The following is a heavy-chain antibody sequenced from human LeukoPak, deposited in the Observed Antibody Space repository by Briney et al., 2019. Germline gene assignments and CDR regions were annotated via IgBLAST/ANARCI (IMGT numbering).Heavy chain of an antibody. CDR1: GYTFASNG. CDR2: ISVYNGNT. CDR3: AISITSRPNLYYFDY. J-gene: IGHJ4*02. V-gene: IGHV1-18*01. Sequence: ASVKVSCKASGYTFASNGISWVRQAPGQGLEWMGWISVYNGNTKYAQKLQDRVTMTTDTSTNTAYMKLRSLRSDDTAVYYCAISITSRPNLYYFDYWGQGTLVTVSS. D-gene: IGHD6-6*01.